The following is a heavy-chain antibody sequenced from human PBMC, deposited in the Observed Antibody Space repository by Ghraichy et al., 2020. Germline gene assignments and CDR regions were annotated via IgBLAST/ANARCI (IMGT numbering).Heavy chain of an antibody. V-gene: IGHV3-74*01. J-gene: IGHJ4*02. CDR1: GFSFNNYW. Sequence: GGSLRLSCAASGFSFNNYWMHWVRQAPGKGLVWVSRINSDGRDTIYADSVKGRFTISRDNARNTLYLQMNSLRAEDTAVYYCAREYCRGGRCFFGTGGSHFDYWGQGTLLTVSS. CDR2: INSDGRDT. D-gene: IGHD2-15*01. CDR3: AREYCRGGRCFFGTGGSHFDY.